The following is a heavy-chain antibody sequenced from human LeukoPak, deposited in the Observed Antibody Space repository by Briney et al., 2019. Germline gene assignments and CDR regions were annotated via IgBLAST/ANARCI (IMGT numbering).Heavy chain of an antibody. CDR3: ARAIPVAGAFDY. Sequence: SGTLSLTCAVSGDSISSNNWWTWVRQPPGKGLEWIGEIYHSGSTTYTPSLKSRVTISVDKSKNQLSLKLTSVTAADTAIYYCARAIPVAGAFDYWGQGALVTVSS. V-gene: IGHV4-4*02. D-gene: IGHD6-19*01. CDR2: IYHSGST. CDR1: GDSISSNNW. J-gene: IGHJ4*02.